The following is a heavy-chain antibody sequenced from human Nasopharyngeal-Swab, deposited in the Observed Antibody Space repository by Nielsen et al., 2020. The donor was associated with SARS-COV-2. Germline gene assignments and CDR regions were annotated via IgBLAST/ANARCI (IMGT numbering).Heavy chain of an antibody. CDR3: ARFCSSTSCLGVVYYFDY. D-gene: IGHD2-2*01. Sequence: WVRQAPGQGLEWMGIINPSGGSTSYAQKFQGRVTMTTDTSTSTAYMELRSLRSDDTAVYYCARFCSSTSCLGVVYYFDYWGQGTLVTVSS. V-gene: IGHV1-46*01. J-gene: IGHJ4*02. CDR2: INPSGGST.